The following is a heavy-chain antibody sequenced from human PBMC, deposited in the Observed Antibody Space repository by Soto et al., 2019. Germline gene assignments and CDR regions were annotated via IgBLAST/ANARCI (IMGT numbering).Heavy chain of an antibody. V-gene: IGHV4-39*01. J-gene: IGHJ5*02. Sequence: SETLSLTCTVSGGSISSSSYYWGWIRQPPGKGLEWIGSIYYSGSTYYNPSLKSRVTISVDTSKNQFSLKLSSVTAADTAVYYCARHIIGGQQLVFNWFDPWGQGTLVTVSS. CDR1: GGSISSSSYY. D-gene: IGHD6-13*01. CDR3: ARHIIGGQQLVFNWFDP. CDR2: IYYSGST.